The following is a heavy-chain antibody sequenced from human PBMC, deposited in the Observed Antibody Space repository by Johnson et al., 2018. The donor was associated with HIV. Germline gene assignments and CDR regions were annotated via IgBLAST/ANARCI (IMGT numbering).Heavy chain of an antibody. D-gene: IGHD3-16*01. CDR1: GFTFSNAW. J-gene: IGHJ3*02. CDR3: ARGGVDDYVWGSCAFDI. Sequence: VQLVESGGGLVKPGGSLKLSCAASGFTFSNAWMSWVRQAPGKGLEWVGRIKSKTDGGTTDYAAPVKGRFTISRDDSKNTRYLQMNSLRAEDTAVYYCARGGVDDYVWGSCAFDIWGQGTMVTVSS. V-gene: IGHV3-15*01. CDR2: IKSKTDGGTT.